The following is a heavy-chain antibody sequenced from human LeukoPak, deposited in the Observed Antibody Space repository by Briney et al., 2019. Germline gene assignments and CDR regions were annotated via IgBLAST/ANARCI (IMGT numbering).Heavy chain of an antibody. V-gene: IGHV1-18*01. CDR2: ISAYNGNT. D-gene: IGHD6-19*01. Sequence: ASVKVSCKASGYTFTSYGISWVRRAPGQGLEWMGWISAYNGNTNYAQKLQGRVTMTTDTSTSTAYMELRSMRSDDTAVYYCARDFRSTGYSSGWASAGYWGQGTLVTVSS. CDR3: ARDFRSTGYSSGWASAGY. J-gene: IGHJ4*02. CDR1: GYTFTSYG.